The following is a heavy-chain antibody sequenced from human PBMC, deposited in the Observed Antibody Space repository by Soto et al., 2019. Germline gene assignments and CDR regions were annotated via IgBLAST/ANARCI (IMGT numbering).Heavy chain of an antibody. CDR1: GGSFSGYY. Sequence: SETLSLTCAVYGGSFSGYYWSWIRQPPGKGLEWIGEINHSGSTNYNPSLKSRVTISVDTSKNQFSLKLSSVTAADTAVYYCARDGDGRMTTNPYYYNGMDVWGPGTTVTVSS. V-gene: IGHV4-34*01. D-gene: IGHD4-4*01. CDR2: INHSGST. J-gene: IGHJ6*02. CDR3: ARDGDGRMTTNPYYYNGMDV.